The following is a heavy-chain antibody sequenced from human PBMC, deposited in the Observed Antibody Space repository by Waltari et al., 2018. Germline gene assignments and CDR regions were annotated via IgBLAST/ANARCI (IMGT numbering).Heavy chain of an antibody. CDR1: GGSISSYY. Sequence: QVQLQESGPGLVKPSETLSLPCTVSGGSISSYYWSWLRQPAGKGLEWIWRIYTSGSNNYHPPLQSRVTMSVDTSKNQFSLKLSSVTAADTAVYYCARDGGRWQLGRFYYYYMDVWGKGTTVTISS. J-gene: IGHJ6*03. CDR3: ARDGGRWQLGRFYYYYMDV. D-gene: IGHD6-6*01. CDR2: IYTSGSN. V-gene: IGHV4-4*07.